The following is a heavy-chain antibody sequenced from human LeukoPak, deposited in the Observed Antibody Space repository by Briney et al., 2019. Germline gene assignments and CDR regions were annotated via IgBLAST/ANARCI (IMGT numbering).Heavy chain of an antibody. V-gene: IGHV4-39*01. D-gene: IGHD3-10*01. Sequence: SETLSLTCTVSGDSIGSRTYYWGWVRQPPGKGLEWIGSIYYSGSTYYNPSLKSRVTVSVDTSKNQFSLKLSSVTAADTAVYYCARNREYYFDYWGQGALVTVSS. CDR1: GDSIGSRTYY. J-gene: IGHJ4*02. CDR3: ARNREYYFDY. CDR2: IYYSGST.